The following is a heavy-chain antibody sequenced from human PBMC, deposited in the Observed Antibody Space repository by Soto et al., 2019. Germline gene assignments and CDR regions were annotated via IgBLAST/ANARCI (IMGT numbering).Heavy chain of an antibody. V-gene: IGHV4-31*03. CDR1: GGSINSGDYY. CDR2: IYYSGST. J-gene: IGHJ5*02. Sequence: QVQLQESGPGLVKTSQTLSLTCTVSGGSINSGDYYWSWIRQHPGKGLEWIGYIYYSGSTYYNPSLKRRVTISVDTSKNQFSLKMSSVTAADTAVYYCAREEVAYYGSGSYNWFDPWGQGTLVTVSS. D-gene: IGHD3-10*01. CDR3: AREEVAYYGSGSYNWFDP.